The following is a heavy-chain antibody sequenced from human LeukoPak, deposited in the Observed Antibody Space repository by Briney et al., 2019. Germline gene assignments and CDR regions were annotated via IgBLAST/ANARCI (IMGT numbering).Heavy chain of an antibody. D-gene: IGHD3-9*01. Sequence: GGSLRLSCAASGFTFSSYGMHWVRQAPGKGLEWVAVISYDGSNKYYADSVKGRFTISRDNSKNTLYLQMNSLRAEDTAVYYCAKGVLTYDYYGMDVWGQGTTVTVSS. CDR3: AKGVLTYDYYGMDV. CDR2: ISYDGSNK. CDR1: GFTFSSYG. V-gene: IGHV3-30*18. J-gene: IGHJ6*02.